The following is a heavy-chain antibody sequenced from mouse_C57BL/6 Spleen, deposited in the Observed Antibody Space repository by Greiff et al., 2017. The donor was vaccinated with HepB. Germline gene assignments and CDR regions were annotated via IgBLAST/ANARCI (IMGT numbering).Heavy chain of an antibody. Sequence: VQLQQSGPELVKPGASVKISCKASGYSFTGYYMNWVKQSPEKSLEWIGEINPSTGGTTYNQKFKAKATLTVDKSSSTAYMQLKSLTSEDSAVYYCARDDSSYGYWGQGTTLTVSS. CDR1: GYSFTGYY. D-gene: IGHD1-1*01. V-gene: IGHV1-42*01. CDR3: ARDDSSYGY. J-gene: IGHJ2*01. CDR2: INPSTGGT.